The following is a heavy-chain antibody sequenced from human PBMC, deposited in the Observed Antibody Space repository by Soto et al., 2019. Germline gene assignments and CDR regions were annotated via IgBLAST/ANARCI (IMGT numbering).Heavy chain of an antibody. CDR1: GFTFSSYG. V-gene: IGHV3-30*18. Sequence: QVQLVESGGGVVQPGRSLRLSCAASGFTFSSYGMHWVRQAPGKGLEWVAVISYDGSNKYYADSVKGRFTISRDNSKNTLYLQMNSLRAEDTAVYYCAKEQYSSSWYTMGYYYYGMDVWGQGTTVTVSS. CDR2: ISYDGSNK. CDR3: AKEQYSSSWYTMGYYYYGMDV. D-gene: IGHD6-13*01. J-gene: IGHJ6*02.